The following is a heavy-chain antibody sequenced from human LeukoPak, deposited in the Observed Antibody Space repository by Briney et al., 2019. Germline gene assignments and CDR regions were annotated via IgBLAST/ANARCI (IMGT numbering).Heavy chain of an antibody. D-gene: IGHD5-12*01. J-gene: IGHJ4*02. CDR3: ARDFGGYSGYDY. CDR1: GGSISSSSYY. CDR2: IYYSGST. Sequence: PSETLSLTCTVSGGSISSSSYYWGWIRQPPGKGLEWIGSIYYSGSTYYNPSLKSRVTISVDTSKNQFSLKLSSVTAADTAVYYCARDFGGYSGYDYWGQGTLVTVSS. V-gene: IGHV4-39*07.